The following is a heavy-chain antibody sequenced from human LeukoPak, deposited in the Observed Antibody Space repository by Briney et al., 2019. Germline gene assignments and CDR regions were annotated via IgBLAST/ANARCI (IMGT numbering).Heavy chain of an antibody. J-gene: IGHJ6*03. Sequence: GGSLRLSCAASGFTFSSYWMHWVRQAPGKGLVWVSRIDSDGSSTSYADSVKGRFTISRDNAKNSLYLQMNSLRAEDTAVYYCARAGYYYYMDVWGKGTTVTVSS. CDR2: IDSDGSST. V-gene: IGHV3-74*01. D-gene: IGHD3-10*01. CDR1: GFTFSSYW. CDR3: ARAGYYYYMDV.